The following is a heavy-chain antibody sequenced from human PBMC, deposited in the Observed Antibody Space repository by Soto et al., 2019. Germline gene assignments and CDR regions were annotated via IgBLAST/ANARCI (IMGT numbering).Heavy chain of an antibody. CDR2: INANNGNT. V-gene: IGHV1-3*01. Sequence: ASVKVSCKASGYIFTDYYMHWVRQAPGQRLEWMGWINANNGNTKYSQKFQGRVTITRDTSTSTAYMELSSLRSEDTAVYYCARDLPPVDYWGQGTLVTVS. CDR3: ARDLPPVDY. CDR1: GYIFTDYY. J-gene: IGHJ4*02.